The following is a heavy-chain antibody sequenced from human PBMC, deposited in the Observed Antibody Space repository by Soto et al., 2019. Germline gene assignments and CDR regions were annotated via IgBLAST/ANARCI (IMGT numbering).Heavy chain of an antibody. CDR2: IYYSGST. J-gene: IGHJ6*02. D-gene: IGHD6-19*01. V-gene: IGHV4-61*01. Sequence: SETLSLTCTVSGHSISSGYYWSWIRQPPGKGLEWIGYIYYSGSTSYNPSLKSRVTISVDTSKNQFSLKLRSVTAADTAVYYCASDRSSGWGQGYGMDVWGQGTTVTVSS. CDR3: ASDRSSGWGQGYGMDV. CDR1: GHSISSGYY.